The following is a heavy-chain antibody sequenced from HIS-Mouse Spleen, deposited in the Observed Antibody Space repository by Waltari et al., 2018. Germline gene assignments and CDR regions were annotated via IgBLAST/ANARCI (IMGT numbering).Heavy chain of an antibody. CDR1: GGPISSSGYY. V-gene: IGHV4-39*07. Sequence: QLQLQESGPGLVKPSATLSLTCTVSGGPISSSGYYWGWFRTPPGKGLGWIGSIYYSGSTYYNPSLKSRVTIAVDTSKTQFSLKLSSVTAADTAVYYCAREIPYSSSWYDWYFDLWGRGTLVTVSS. D-gene: IGHD6-13*01. CDR2: IYYSGST. CDR3: AREIPYSSSWYDWYFDL. J-gene: IGHJ2*01.